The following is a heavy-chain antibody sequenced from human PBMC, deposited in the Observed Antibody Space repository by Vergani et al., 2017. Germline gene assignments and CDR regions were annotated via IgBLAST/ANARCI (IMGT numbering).Heavy chain of an antibody. CDR2: MYHSGST. Sequence: QVRLQESGPGLVKPSETLSLTCSVSGGSMSGYYWSWIRQPPGKELEWIGYMYHSGSTNYNPSLETRDTITGDTSKNQFSLKLNSVTAADTAVYYCGRVADFYGLWSRLLDLWGQGILVTVSS. D-gene: IGHD3-10*01. CDR1: GGSMSGYY. V-gene: IGHV4-59*01. J-gene: IGHJ5*02. CDR3: GRVADFYGLWSRLLDL.